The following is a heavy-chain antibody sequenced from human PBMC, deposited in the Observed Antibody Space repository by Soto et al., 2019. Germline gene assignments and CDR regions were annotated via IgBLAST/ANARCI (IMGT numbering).Heavy chain of an antibody. D-gene: IGHD6-6*01. CDR2: IIPIFGTA. J-gene: IGHJ6*02. CDR3: ARGSSSVGEGDDQDLYYYYGMDV. Sequence: SVKVSCKASGGTFSSYAISWVRQAPGQGLEWMGGIIPIFGTANYAQKFQGRVTITADESTSTAYMELSSLRSEDTAVYYCARGSSSVGEGDDQDLYYYYGMDVWGQGTTVTV. V-gene: IGHV1-69*13. CDR1: GGTFSSYA.